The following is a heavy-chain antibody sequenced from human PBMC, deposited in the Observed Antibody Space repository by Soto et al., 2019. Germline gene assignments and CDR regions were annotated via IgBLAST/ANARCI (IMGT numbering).Heavy chain of an antibody. J-gene: IGHJ6*02. CDR3: ARYIPGVRYYGMDV. V-gene: IGHV3-23*01. CDR2: IGESGTPT. CDR1: GFTFSSYA. Sequence: GXSLRLSCAASGFTFSSYAIKWVLQAPGKGLEWVSLIGESGTPTYYADSVKGRFTISRDNSGNTLFLEMYSLRDEDTAVYYCARYIPGVRYYGMDVWGQGTTVTVSS. D-gene: IGHD2-2*01.